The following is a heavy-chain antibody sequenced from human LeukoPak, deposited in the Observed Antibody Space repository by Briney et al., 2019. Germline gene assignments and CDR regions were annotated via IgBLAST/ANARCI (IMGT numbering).Heavy chain of an antibody. CDR3: ARDSGIAAASNWFDP. J-gene: IGHJ5*02. V-gene: IGHV1-46*01. CDR1: GYTFTSYY. D-gene: IGHD6-13*01. Sequence: ASVKVSCKASGYTFTSYYMHWVRQAPGQGLEWMGLINPTGGSTGYAQKFQGRVTMTRDMSTSTDYMELSSLRSEDTAVYYCARDSGIAAASNWFDPWGQGTLVTVSS. CDR2: INPTGGST.